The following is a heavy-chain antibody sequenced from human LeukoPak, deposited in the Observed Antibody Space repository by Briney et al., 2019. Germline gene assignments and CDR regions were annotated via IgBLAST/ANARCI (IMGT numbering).Heavy chain of an antibody. V-gene: IGHV1-24*01. CDR2: FDPEDGET. D-gene: IGHD3-3*01. CDR1: GYTLTELS. Sequence: ASVKVSCKVSGYTLTELSMHWVRQAPGKGLEWMGGFDPEDGETIYAQKFQGRVTMTEDTSTDTAYMELSSLRSEDTAVYYCAVDFWSGYYIGYFDYWGQGTLVTVSS. J-gene: IGHJ4*02. CDR3: AVDFWSGYYIGYFDY.